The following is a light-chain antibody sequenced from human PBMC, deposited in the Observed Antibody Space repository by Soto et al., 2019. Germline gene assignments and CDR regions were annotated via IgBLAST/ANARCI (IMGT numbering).Light chain of an antibody. Sequence: DIQMTQSPSTLSASVGDRVIITCRASQSISGWLAWYQQKPGKAPKLLIFDAFSLESGVPSRFSGSGSGTEFTLTISSLQPEDFATYYCQQYHTYWTFGQGTKVDIK. J-gene: IGKJ1*01. CDR3: QQYHTYWT. V-gene: IGKV1-5*01. CDR2: DAF. CDR1: QSISGW.